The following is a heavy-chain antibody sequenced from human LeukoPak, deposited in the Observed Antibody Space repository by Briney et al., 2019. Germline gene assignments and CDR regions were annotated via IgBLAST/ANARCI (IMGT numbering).Heavy chain of an antibody. V-gene: IGHV3-13*04. CDR2: IGTAGDT. CDR3: ARGADTHFDY. D-gene: IGHD2-15*01. Sequence: GGSLRLSCAASGFTFSNYDMHWVRQATGKGLGWVSAIGTAGDTYYQGSVRGRFTMSRENAKNSLYLQMNSLTAGDTAVYYCARGADTHFDYWGQGILVTV. J-gene: IGHJ4*02. CDR1: GFTFSNYD.